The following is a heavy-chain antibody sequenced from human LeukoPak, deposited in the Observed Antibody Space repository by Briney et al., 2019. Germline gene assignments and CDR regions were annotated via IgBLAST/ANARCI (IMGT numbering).Heavy chain of an antibody. Sequence: GGSLRLSCAASGFTFSSYAMSWVRQAPGKGLEWVSDISGSGANRYYGDSVKGRFTIPRDNSKNTLYLHMNSLRAEDTAVYYSATQIRDSPDYWGQGTLVTVSS. V-gene: IGHV3-23*01. CDR2: ISGSGANR. CDR3: ATQIRDSPDY. J-gene: IGHJ4*02. CDR1: GFTFSSYA. D-gene: IGHD2-21*01.